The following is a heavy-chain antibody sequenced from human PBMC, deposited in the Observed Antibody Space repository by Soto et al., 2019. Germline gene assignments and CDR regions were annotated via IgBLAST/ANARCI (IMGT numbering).Heavy chain of an antibody. Sequence: GGSLRLSCAASGFTFSSYAMSWVRQAPGKGLEWVSAICGSVGSTYYADSVKVRFTISRDNSKNTLYLQMNSLRAEDTAVYYCAKFLIRHFWQQLVPSLAYYYYMDVWGKGTTVTVSS. CDR3: AKFLIRHFWQQLVPSLAYYYYMDV. CDR1: GFTFSSYA. CDR2: ICGSVGST. J-gene: IGHJ6*03. V-gene: IGHV3-23*01. D-gene: IGHD6-13*01.